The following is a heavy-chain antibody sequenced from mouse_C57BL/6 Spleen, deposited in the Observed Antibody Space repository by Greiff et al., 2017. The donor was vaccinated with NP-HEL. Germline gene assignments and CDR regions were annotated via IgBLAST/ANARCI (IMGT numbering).Heavy chain of an antibody. CDR1: GFTFSSYA. J-gene: IGHJ3*01. Sequence: EVKLVESGGGLVKNGGGRKSGGGVSGFTFSSYAMSWVRQTPEKRLEWVATISDGGSYTYYLDNVKGRFTISRDNAKNNLYLQMIHLKSEDTAMYYCARDGYYVFAYWGQGTLVTVSA. V-gene: IGHV5-4*01. D-gene: IGHD2-3*01. CDR3: ARDGYYVFAY. CDR2: ISDGGSYT.